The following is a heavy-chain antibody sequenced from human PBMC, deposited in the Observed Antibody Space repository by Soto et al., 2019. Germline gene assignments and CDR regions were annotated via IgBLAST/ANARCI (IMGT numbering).Heavy chain of an antibody. J-gene: IGHJ4*02. CDR3: AKDETDDCSSINCHYFAH. CDR1: GITYG. CDR2: ISLHNGDR. Sequence: QVHLVQSGAEVKKPGASVKVSCKATGITYGSSWGRQAPGQGLEWMGWISLHNGDRNNAPSLQGRVTITTDTSTSTAYMKLRSLRSDDTAVYYCAKDETDDCSSINCHYFAHWGQGTRVTVSS. D-gene: IGHD2-15*01. V-gene: IGHV1-18*04.